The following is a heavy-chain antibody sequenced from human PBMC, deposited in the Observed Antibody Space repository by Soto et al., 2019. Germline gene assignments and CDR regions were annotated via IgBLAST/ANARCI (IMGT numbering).Heavy chain of an antibody. CDR3: ARRYGYSFDY. CDR1: GGSISSSNW. J-gene: IGHJ4*02. D-gene: IGHD1-1*01. Sequence: SETLSLTCTVSGGSISSSNWWSWVRQPPGKGLEWIGEIYHSGSTNYNPSLKSRDNISVDTSKNQFSLMLSFVTAADTAVYYCARRYGYSFDYWGQGTLVTVSS. CDR2: IYHSGST. V-gene: IGHV4-4*02.